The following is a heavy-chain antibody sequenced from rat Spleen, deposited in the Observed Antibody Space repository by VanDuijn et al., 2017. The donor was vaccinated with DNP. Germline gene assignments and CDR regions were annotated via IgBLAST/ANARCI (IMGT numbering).Heavy chain of an antibody. V-gene: IGHV4-2*01. CDR3: ASGPNYGGYSDYFDY. Sequence: EVKLVESGGGLVQPGRSLKLSCAASGFNLNAYWMAWVRLAPGKGLEWIGEINGDSSTITYTPSLKDKFTISRDNAQNTLYLQMSKLGSEDTAIYYCASGPNYGGYSDYFDYWGQGVMVTVSS. D-gene: IGHD1-11*01. CDR2: INGDSSTI. J-gene: IGHJ2*01. CDR1: GFNLNAYW.